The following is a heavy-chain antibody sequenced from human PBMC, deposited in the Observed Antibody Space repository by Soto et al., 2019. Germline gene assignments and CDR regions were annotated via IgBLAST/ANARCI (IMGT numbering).Heavy chain of an antibody. CDR3: GCERRGTNYSDFGMDA. D-gene: IGHD2-8*01. J-gene: IGHJ6*01. V-gene: IGHV4-59*01. CDR2: IYCRGST. CDR1: GSSISSYY. Sequence: SETLSLTCPVSGSSISSYYWSWIRQPPGKGLGGIGYIYCRGSTNYNPSLKSRVTISVDTSKNRSSLKRSSVTAEDTAVYYCGCERRGTNYSDFGMDAWGAATT.